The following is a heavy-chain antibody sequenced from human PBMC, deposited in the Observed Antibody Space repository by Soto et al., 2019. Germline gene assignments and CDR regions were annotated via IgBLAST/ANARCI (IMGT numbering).Heavy chain of an antibody. J-gene: IGHJ4*02. CDR2: ISGCGGST. CDR3: ARRSSSWYFDC. D-gene: IGHD6-13*01. CDR1: GFTFSSYA. V-gene: IGHV3-23*01. Sequence: EVQLLESGGGLVQPGGSLRLSCAASGFTFSSYAMNWVRQAPGKGLEWVSVISGCGGSTYYADSVKGRFTISRDNSKNTLYLQMNSLRAEDTAVYYCARRSSSWYFDCWGQGTLVTVSS.